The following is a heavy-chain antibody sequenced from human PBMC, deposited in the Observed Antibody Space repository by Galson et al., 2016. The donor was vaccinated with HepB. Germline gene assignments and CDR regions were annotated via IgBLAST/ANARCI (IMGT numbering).Heavy chain of an antibody. Sequence: SLRLSCADSGFTLRNYWVHWVRQAPGKGLVWVARVNPDASVTNYADSVKGRFSISRDDAKNTLYLHLNSLRAEDTAIYYCARDFPGWDDCWGQGTLVTVSS. V-gene: IGHV3-74*01. CDR3: ARDFPGWDDC. CDR1: GFTLRNYW. J-gene: IGHJ4*02. CDR2: VNPDASVT. D-gene: IGHD3-9*01.